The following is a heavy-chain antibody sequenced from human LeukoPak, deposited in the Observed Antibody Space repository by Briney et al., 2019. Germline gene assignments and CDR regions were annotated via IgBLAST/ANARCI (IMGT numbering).Heavy chain of an antibody. D-gene: IGHD3-16*02. CDR1: GGSISSYY. V-gene: IGHV4-59*01. J-gene: IGHJ4*02. Sequence: SETLSLTCTVSGGSISSYYWSWIRHPPGKGLESIGYIYYSGSTNYNPSLKSRVTISVDTSKNQFSLKLSSVTAADTAVYYCASSTYDYVWGSYLGPFDYWGQGTLVTVSS. CDR3: ASSTYDYVWGSYLGPFDY. CDR2: IYYSGST.